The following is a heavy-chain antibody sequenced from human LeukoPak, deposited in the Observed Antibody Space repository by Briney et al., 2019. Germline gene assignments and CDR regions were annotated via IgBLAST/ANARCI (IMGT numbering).Heavy chain of an antibody. J-gene: IGHJ4*02. CDR2: IYNSGNN. D-gene: IGHD3-10*01. V-gene: IGHV4-59*08. CDR3: ATRGY. CDR1: GGSISSDY. Sequence: PSETLSLTCTVSGGSISSDYWQWIRQPPGKGLEWIGYIYNSGNNNYNPSLKSRVTISIDTSKNQFSLKLTSVTAADTAVYYCATRGYWGQGTLVTVSS.